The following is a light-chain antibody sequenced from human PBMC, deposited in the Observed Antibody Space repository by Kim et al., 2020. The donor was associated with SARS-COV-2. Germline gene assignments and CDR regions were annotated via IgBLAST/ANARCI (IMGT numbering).Light chain of an antibody. J-gene: IGLJ2*01. CDR2: EVS. CDR1: GGDIGSYNL. V-gene: IGLV2-23*02. Sequence: PGQSVTISCSGTGGDIGSYNLVSWFQQHPGKAPKLLIREVSKRPSGVSNRFSASKSGNTASLTISGLQAEDEADYYCSSYASISVIFGGGTQLTVL. CDR3: SSYASISVI.